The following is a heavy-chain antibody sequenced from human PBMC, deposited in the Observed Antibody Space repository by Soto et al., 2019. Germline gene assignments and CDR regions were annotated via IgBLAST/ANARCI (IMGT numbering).Heavy chain of an antibody. CDR3: ARSVLRGITIFGSPIGYGMDV. CDR2: ISSSGSTI. V-gene: IGHV3-11*01. CDR1: GFTFSDYY. J-gene: IGHJ6*02. D-gene: IGHD3-3*01. Sequence: KPGGSLRLSCAASGFTFSDYYMSWIRLAPGKGLEWVSYISSSGSTIYYAYSVKGRFTLSRDNAKNSLYLQMNSLRAEDTAVYYSARSVLRGITIFGSPIGYGMDVWGQGTTVTVSS.